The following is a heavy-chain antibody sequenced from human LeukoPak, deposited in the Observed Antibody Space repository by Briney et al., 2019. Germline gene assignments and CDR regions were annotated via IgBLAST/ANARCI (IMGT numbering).Heavy chain of an antibody. D-gene: IGHD1-1*01. V-gene: IGHV3-21*01. J-gene: IGHJ4*02. CDR2: ISSSSSYI. Sequence: GSLRLSCAASGFTFSSYSMNWVRQAPGKGLEWVSSISSSSSYIYYPDSVKGRFTISRDNAKNSLYLQMNSLRAEDTAVYYCAREPSGTAIDYWGQGTLVTVSS. CDR1: GFTFSSYS. CDR3: AREPSGTAIDY.